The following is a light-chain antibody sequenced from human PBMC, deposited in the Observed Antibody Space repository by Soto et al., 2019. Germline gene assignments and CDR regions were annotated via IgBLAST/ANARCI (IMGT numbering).Light chain of an antibody. J-gene: IGKJ4*01. Sequence: EVVMTQFPATLPVSPGDRATLSCRASQSVGSELAWYQQKPGQAPRLLIYDASTRATGVPARFSGSGSGTEFTLTISSLQSEDFAVYYCQQYNSWPTFGGGTKVEIK. CDR3: QQYNSWPT. CDR2: DAS. V-gene: IGKV3D-15*01. CDR1: QSVGSE.